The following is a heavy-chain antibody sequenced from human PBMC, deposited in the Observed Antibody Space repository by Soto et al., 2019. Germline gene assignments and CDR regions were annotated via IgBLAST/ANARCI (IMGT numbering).Heavy chain of an antibody. V-gene: IGHV4-30-4*01. D-gene: IGHD1-26*01. Sequence: SETLSLTCTVSGGSISSGDYYWSWIRQPPGKGLEWIGYIYYSGSTYYNPSLKSRVTISVGTSKNQFSLKLSSVTAADTAVYYCARTSENIVGATTADYWGQGTLVTVS. CDR1: GGSISSGDYY. J-gene: IGHJ4*02. CDR2: IYYSGST. CDR3: ARTSENIVGATTADY.